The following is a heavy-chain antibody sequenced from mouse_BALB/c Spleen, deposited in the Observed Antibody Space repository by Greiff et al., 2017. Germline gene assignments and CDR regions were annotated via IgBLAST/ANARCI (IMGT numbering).Heavy chain of an antibody. V-gene: IGHV8-8*01. Sequence: QVTLKVCGPGILQPSQTLSLTCSFSGFSLSTSGMSVGWIRQPSGKGLEWLAHIWWNDDKYYNPALKSRLTISKDTSNNQVFLKIASVVTADTATYYCARNRYFDVWGAGTTVTVSS. CDR2: IWWNDDK. CDR3: ARNRYFDV. CDR1: GFSLSTSGMS. J-gene: IGHJ1*01.